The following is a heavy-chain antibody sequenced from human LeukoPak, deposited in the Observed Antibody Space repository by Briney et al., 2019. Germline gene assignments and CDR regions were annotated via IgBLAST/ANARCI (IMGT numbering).Heavy chain of an antibody. V-gene: IGHV1-18*01. D-gene: IGHD3-22*01. J-gene: IGHJ3*02. CDR2: ISAYNGNT. Sequence: ASVRVSCKASGYTFTSYGISWVRQAPGQGPEWMGWISAYNGNTNYAQKLQGRVTMTTDTSTSTAYMELRSLRSDDTAVYYCARRRITMIVVVRDDAFDIWGQGTMVTVSS. CDR3: ARRRITMIVVVRDDAFDI. CDR1: GYTFTSYG.